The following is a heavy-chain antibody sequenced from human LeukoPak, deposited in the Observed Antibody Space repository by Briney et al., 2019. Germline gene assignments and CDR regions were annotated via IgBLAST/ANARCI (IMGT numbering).Heavy chain of an antibody. Sequence: SETLSLTCTVSGGSISNYYWNWSGQPPGKGLKWIGYIYYSGSTYYNPSLNSRVTISLDTSKTQFSLRLSSVTAADTAVYYCSRGLRGRSGYYFDSWGQGTLVTVSS. V-gene: IGHV4-30-4*01. CDR1: GGSISNYY. CDR2: IYYSGST. J-gene: IGHJ4*02. CDR3: SRGLRGRSGYYFDS.